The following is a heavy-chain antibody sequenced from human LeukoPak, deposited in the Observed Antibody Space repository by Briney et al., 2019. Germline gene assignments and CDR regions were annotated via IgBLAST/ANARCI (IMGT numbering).Heavy chain of an antibody. J-gene: IGHJ4*02. Sequence: GASVKVSCKASGYTFTGSNIHWGRQAPGQGLGWVGWINPNTGGTTFAQKFQGRVTMTRDTSISTAYMELSSLRSDDTAVYYCARALGMAVAGSAGYWGQGTLVTVSS. V-gene: IGHV1-2*02. CDR3: ARALGMAVAGSAGY. CDR2: INPNTGGT. D-gene: IGHD6-19*01. CDR1: GYTFTGSN.